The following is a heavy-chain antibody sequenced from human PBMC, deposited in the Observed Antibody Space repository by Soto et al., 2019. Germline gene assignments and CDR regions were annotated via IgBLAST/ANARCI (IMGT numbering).Heavy chain of an antibody. CDR2: INPKSGEK. Sequence: SVKVSCKTSGYTFTGHIIHWLRQAPGQGVEWLGWINPKSGEKLYAQRFRGRVTMTRDTSTSTVYMALTRLKPDDTALYYCATDLFPAAKNWNDSSNYSDPWGQGTLVTVSS. V-gene: IGHV1-2*02. D-gene: IGHD1-1*01. J-gene: IGHJ5*02. CDR1: GYTFTGHI. CDR3: ATDLFPAAKNWNDSSNYSDP.